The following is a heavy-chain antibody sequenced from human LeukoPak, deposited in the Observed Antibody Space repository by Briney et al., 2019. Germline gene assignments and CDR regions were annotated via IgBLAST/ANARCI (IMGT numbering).Heavy chain of an antibody. D-gene: IGHD3-10*01. CDR1: GGSISSGDYY. V-gene: IGHV4-61*02. CDR2: IYTSGST. CDR3: ARVRGLLLLWFGESGYFDY. J-gene: IGHJ4*02. Sequence: SETLSLTCTVSGGSISSGDYYWSWIRQPAGKGLEWIGRIYTSGSTNYNPSLKSRVTISVDTSKNQFSLKLSSVTAADTAVYYCARVRGLLLLWFGESGYFDYWGQGTLVTVSS.